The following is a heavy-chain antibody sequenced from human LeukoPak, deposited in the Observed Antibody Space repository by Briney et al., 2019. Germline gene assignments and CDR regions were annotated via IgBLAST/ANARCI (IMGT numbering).Heavy chain of an antibody. Sequence: ASVKVSCKASGYTFTSYAMHWVRQAPGQRLEWMGWINAGNGNTKYSQKFQGRVTITRDTSASTAYMELSSLRSEDTAVYYCAREMRISYGGNNHQGGQDYWGQGTLVTVSS. CDR2: INAGNGNT. J-gene: IGHJ4*02. CDR3: AREMRISYGGNNHQGGQDY. CDR1: GYTFTSYA. D-gene: IGHD4-23*01. V-gene: IGHV1-3*01.